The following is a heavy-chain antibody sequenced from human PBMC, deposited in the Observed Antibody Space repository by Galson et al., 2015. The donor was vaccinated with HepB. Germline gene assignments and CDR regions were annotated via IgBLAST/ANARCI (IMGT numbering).Heavy chain of an antibody. V-gene: IGHV3-15*01. CDR2: IKSKTDGGTT. J-gene: IGHJ4*02. CDR3: TAHLWCGKLLRDC. D-gene: IGHD3-10*01. Sequence: SLRLSCAASGFTLSSPWMSWVRQAPGKGLEWVGRIKSKTDGGTTDYAAPVKGRFTISRDDSRNTLYLQMDSLGTEDTAVYYCTAHLWCGKLLRDCWGGVTLAPVSS. CDR1: GFTLSSPW.